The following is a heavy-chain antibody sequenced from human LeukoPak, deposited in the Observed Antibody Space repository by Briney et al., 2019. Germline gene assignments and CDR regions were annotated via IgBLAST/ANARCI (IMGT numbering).Heavy chain of an antibody. CDR1: GYTFTSYY. J-gene: IGHJ3*02. Sequence: ASVKVSCKASGYTFTSYYMHWVRQAPGQGLEWMGWISAYNGNTNYAQKLQGRVTMTTDTSTSTAYMELRSLRSDDTAVYYCARVPLPPVLLWFGELFSGAFDIWGQGTMVTVSS. CDR2: ISAYNGNT. V-gene: IGHV1-18*01. CDR3: ARVPLPPVLLWFGELFSGAFDI. D-gene: IGHD3-10*01.